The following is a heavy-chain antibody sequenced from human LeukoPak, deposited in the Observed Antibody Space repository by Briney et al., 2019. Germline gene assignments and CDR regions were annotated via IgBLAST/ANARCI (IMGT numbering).Heavy chain of an antibody. CDR2: INPNSGGT. CDR3: ARVLRGYSYGYDFDY. D-gene: IGHD5-18*01. J-gene: IGHJ4*02. Sequence: GASVKVSCKASGYTFTGYYMHWVRQAPGQGLEWMGWINPNSGGTNYAQKFQGRVTTTRDTSISTAYMELSRLRSDDTAVYYCARVLRGYSYGYDFDYWGQGTLVTVSS. CDR1: GYTFTGYY. V-gene: IGHV1-2*02.